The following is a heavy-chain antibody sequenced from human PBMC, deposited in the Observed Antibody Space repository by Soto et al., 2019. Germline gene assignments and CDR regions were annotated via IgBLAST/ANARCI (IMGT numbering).Heavy chain of an antibody. J-gene: IGHJ4*02. D-gene: IGHD5-12*01. CDR1: GYTFTSYG. CDR2: ISAYNGNT. V-gene: IGHV1-18*01. Sequence: QVQLVQSGAEVKKPGASVKVSCRASGYTFTSYGISWVRQAPGQGLEWMGWISAYNGNTNYAQKLQGRVTMTTDTSTSTAYMELRSLRSDDTAVYYCARADLGWLRFSSHFDYWGQGTLVTVSS. CDR3: ARADLGWLRFSSHFDY.